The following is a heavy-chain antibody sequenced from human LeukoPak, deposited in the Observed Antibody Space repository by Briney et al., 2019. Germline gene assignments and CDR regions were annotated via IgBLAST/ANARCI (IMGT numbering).Heavy chain of an antibody. CDR1: GFTFSSYA. Sequence: GGSLRLSCAASGFTFSSYAMSWVRQAPGKGLEWVSVISGSGGSTYYADSVKGRFTISRDNSKSTLYLQMNSLRAEDTAVYYCAKDLAGTTGYYFDYWGHGTLVTVSS. V-gene: IGHV3-23*01. J-gene: IGHJ4*01. CDR3: AKDLAGTTGYYFDY. D-gene: IGHD1-1*01. CDR2: ISGSGGST.